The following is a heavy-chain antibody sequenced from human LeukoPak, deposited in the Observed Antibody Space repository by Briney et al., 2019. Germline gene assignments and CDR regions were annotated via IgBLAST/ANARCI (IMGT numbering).Heavy chain of an antibody. D-gene: IGHD6-13*01. CDR2: IRYDGSNK. J-gene: IGHJ4*02. Sequence: GGSLRLSCVASGFSFSRDSMNWVRQAPGKGLEWVAFIRYDGSNKYYADSVKGRFTISRDNSKNTLYLQMNSLRAEDTAVYYCAKAAAAGYRLFYFDYWGQGTLVTVSS. CDR1: GFSFSRDS. CDR3: AKAAAAGYRLFYFDY. V-gene: IGHV3-30*02.